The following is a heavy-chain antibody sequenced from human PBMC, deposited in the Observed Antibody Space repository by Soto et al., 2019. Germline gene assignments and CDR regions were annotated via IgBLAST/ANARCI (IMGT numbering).Heavy chain of an antibody. CDR1: GYTFTGYY. CDR2: INPNSGGT. V-gene: IGHV1-2*02. D-gene: IGHD3-22*01. Sequence: ASVKVSCKASGYTFTGYYLHWVRQAPGQGLEWIGWINPNSGGTKYAQNFPGRVTMTRETYISTPYMELSMLRSDDTALYCWARADYYDISGTGAFAIRGQRKTVTVSS. J-gene: IGHJ3*02. CDR3: ARADYYDISGTGAFAI.